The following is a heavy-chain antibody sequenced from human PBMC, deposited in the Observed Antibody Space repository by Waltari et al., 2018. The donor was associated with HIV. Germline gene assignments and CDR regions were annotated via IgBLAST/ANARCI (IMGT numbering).Heavy chain of an antibody. Sequence: QVQLVESGGGVVQPGRSLRLSCAASGFTFRRYGMHWVRQDPGKGLEWVAVISYDGSNKYYADSVKGRFTISRDNSKNTLYLQMNSLRAEDTAVYYCAKDRDGSGWSGEDYWGQGTLATVSS. CDR2: ISYDGSNK. CDR1: GFTFRRYG. J-gene: IGHJ4*02. D-gene: IGHD6-19*01. V-gene: IGHV3-30*18. CDR3: AKDRDGSGWSGEDY.